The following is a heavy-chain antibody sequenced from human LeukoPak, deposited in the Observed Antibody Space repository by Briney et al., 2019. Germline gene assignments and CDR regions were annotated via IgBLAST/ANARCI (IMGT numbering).Heavy chain of an antibody. D-gene: IGHD6-13*01. CDR3: ARGRRIAAAGNLFALGY. CDR2: IWYDGSNK. J-gene: IGHJ4*02. Sequence: GXTFXXYGMHWVRQAPGKXLEWVAVIWYDGSNKYYADSVKGRFTISRDNSKNTLYLQMNSLRAEDTAVYYCARGRRIAAAGNLFALGYWGQGTLVTVSS. V-gene: IGHV3-33*01. CDR1: GXTFXXYG.